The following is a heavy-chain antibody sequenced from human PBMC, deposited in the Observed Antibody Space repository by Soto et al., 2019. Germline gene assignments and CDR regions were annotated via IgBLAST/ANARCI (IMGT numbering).Heavy chain of an antibody. D-gene: IGHD3-22*01. CDR2: ISSSSSTI. J-gene: IGHJ3*02. CDR1: GFTFSSYS. Sequence: GGSLRLSCAASGFTFSSYSMNWVRQAPGKGLEWVSYISSSSSTIYYADSVKGRFTISRDNAKNSLYLQMNSLRDEDTAVYYCARDSIPRITMIEDDAFDIWGQGTMVTVSS. CDR3: ARDSIPRITMIEDDAFDI. V-gene: IGHV3-48*02.